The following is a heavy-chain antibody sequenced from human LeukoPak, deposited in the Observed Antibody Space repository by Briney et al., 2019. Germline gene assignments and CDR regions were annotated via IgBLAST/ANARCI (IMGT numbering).Heavy chain of an antibody. Sequence: GGSLRLSCAASGFTFSSFAMSWVCQAPGKGLEWVSAISGSGGSTYYADSVKSRFTISRDNSKNTLSLQMNSLRAEDTAIYYCAKASNTWNYFDYWGQGTLVTVSS. V-gene: IGHV3-23*01. J-gene: IGHJ4*02. CDR3: AKASNTWNYFDY. CDR2: ISGSGGST. CDR1: GFTFSSFA. D-gene: IGHD1-1*01.